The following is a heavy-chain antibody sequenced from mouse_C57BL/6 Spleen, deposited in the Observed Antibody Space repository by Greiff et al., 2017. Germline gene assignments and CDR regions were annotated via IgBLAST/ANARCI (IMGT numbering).Heavy chain of an antibody. CDR3: ARGGANWDAWFAY. Sequence: QVQLQQSGPELVKPGASVKISCKASGYSFTSYYIHWVKQRPGQGLEWIGWIYPGSGNTKYNEKFKGKATLTADTASSTAYMQLSSLTSEDSAVYYCARGGANWDAWFAYWGQGTLVTVSA. D-gene: IGHD4-1*01. V-gene: IGHV1-66*01. CDR1: GYSFTSYY. J-gene: IGHJ3*01. CDR2: IYPGSGNT.